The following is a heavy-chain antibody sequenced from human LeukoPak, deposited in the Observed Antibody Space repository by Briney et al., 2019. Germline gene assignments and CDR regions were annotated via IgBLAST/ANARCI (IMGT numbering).Heavy chain of an antibody. J-gene: IGHJ4*02. D-gene: IGHD6-13*01. Sequence: SVKVSCKASGGTFSSYAISWVRQAPGQGLEWMGRIIPIFGTANYAQKFQGRVTITADESTSTAYMELSSLRSEDTAVYYCARIGAIQQLENHFDYWGQGTLVTVFS. CDR1: GGTFSSYA. CDR3: ARIGAIQQLENHFDY. CDR2: IIPIFGTA. V-gene: IGHV1-69*13.